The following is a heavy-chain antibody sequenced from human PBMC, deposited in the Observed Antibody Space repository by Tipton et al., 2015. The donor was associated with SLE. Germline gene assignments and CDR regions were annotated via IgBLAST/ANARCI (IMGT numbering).Heavy chain of an antibody. CDR3: ARDNTVTGTTVY. V-gene: IGHV4-61*09. J-gene: IGHJ4*02. CDR2: IYTSGNP. D-gene: IGHD1-1*01. CDR1: GGSISSGSYY. Sequence: TLSLTCTVSGGSISSGSYYWSWIRQPAGKGLEWIGYIYTSGNPNYNPSLWGRVTISIDTSKNQFSLKLSSVTAADTAIYYCARDNTVTGTTVYWGQGTPVTVSS.